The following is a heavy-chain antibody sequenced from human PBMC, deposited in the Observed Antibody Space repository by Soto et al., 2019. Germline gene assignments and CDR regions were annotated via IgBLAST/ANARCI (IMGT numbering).Heavy chain of an antibody. V-gene: IGHV3-66*01. J-gene: IGHJ3*02. Sequence: EVQLVESGGGLAQPGGSLRLSCAVSGFTVSANYMSWVRQAPGKGLEWVSVIYSGGTTYYSNSVKGRFTISRDTSQNTLYLQMNSLRAEDTAVYYGARDRDDFSDYYAFDIWGQGTMVTVSS. CDR2: IYSGGTT. D-gene: IGHD4-17*01. CDR3: ARDRDDFSDYYAFDI. CDR1: GFTVSANY.